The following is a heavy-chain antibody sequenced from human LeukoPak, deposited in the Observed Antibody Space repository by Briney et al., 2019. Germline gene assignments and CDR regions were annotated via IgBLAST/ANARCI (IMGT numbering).Heavy chain of an antibody. CDR1: GFTFSSYW. CDR3: ARDSSGNFIPDYFDY. V-gene: IGHV3-7*01. D-gene: IGHD3-10*01. Sequence: GGSLRLSCAASGFTFSSYWMSWVRQAPGKGLEWVANIKQDGSEKYYADSVKGRFTISRDNAKNSLYLQMNSLRAEDTAVYYCARDSSGNFIPDYFDYWGQGTLVTVSS. J-gene: IGHJ4*02. CDR2: IKQDGSEK.